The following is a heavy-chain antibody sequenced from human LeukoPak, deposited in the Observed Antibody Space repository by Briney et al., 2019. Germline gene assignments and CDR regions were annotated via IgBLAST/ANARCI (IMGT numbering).Heavy chain of an antibody. D-gene: IGHD2-15*01. J-gene: IGHJ5*02. CDR2: IYYSGST. CDR3: ARHDVRYCSGGSCPNWFDP. CDR1: SGSISSYY. V-gene: IGHV4-59*08. Sequence: SETLSLTCTVSSGSISSYYWNWIRQPPGKGLEWIGSIYYSGSTNYNPSLKSRVTISVDTSKNQFSLKLSSVTAADTAVYYCARHDVRYCSGGSCPNWFDPWGQGTLVTVSS.